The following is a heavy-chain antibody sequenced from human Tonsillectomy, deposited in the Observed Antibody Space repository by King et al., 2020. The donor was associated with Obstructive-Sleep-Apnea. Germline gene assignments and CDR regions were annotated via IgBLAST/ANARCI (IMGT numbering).Heavy chain of an antibody. V-gene: IGHV3-23*04. Sequence: VQLVESGGGLVQPGGSLRLSCAASGFTFRSYGMSWVRQAPEKGLEWVAGISDSAGSTYYGDSVKGRFTISRANSKNTCYLQMNSLRAEDTAVYYCAKEFSSYYYFYGVDVWGQGTTVTVSS. CDR3: AKEFSSYYYFYGVDV. J-gene: IGHJ6*02. CDR1: GFTFRSYG. CDR2: ISDSAGST.